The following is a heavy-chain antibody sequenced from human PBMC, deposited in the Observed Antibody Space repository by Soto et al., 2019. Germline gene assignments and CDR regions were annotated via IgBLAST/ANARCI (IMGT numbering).Heavy chain of an antibody. CDR3: SRDRGDIFTGYFTISFDY. J-gene: IGHJ4*02. CDR1: RYVFTDYY. V-gene: IGHV1-2*02. D-gene: IGHD3-9*01. Sequence: GASVPVTCMASRYVFTDYYRHWVRPAPGQGLEWMGWINPNSGGTNYAQKFQGRVTMNRDTSISKAYMELSRLRSDDTAVYYCSRDRGDIFTGYFTISFDYWGQGTLVTVSS. CDR2: INPNSGGT.